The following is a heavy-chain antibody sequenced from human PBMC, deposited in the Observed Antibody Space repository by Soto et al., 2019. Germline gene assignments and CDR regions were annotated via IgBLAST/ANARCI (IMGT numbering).Heavy chain of an antibody. J-gene: IGHJ5*02. CDR1: GGSISSYY. CDR3: ARGGSGGKSHWFVP. V-gene: IGHV4-59*12. Sequence: SETLSLTCTVSGGSISSYYWSWIRQPPGKGLEWIGYIYYSGSTNYNPSLKSRVTISVDTSKNQFSLKLSSVTAADTAVYYCARGGSGGKSHWFVPCGQRTLFTSPQ. D-gene: IGHD1-26*01. CDR2: IYYSGST.